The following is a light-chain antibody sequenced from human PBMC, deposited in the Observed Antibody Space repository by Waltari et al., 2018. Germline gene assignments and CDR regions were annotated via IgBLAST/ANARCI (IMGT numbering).Light chain of an antibody. CDR3: SSSTSSNTLA. V-gene: IGLV2-14*03. J-gene: IGLJ2*01. CDR2: DVS. Sequence: QSALTQPASVSGSPGQSITISCTGTSSAVGAYNYVSWYQQHPGKAPKLMIYDVSNRPSGVSNRFSGSKSGNTASLTISGLQAEDEADYYCSSSTSSNTLAFGGGTKLTVL. CDR1: SSAVGAYNY.